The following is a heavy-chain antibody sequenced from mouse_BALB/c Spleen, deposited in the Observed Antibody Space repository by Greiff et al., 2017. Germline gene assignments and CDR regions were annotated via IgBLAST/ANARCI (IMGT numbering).Heavy chain of an antibody. CDR3: ARHYRYDGNYFDY. CDR1: GFTFSSYA. V-gene: IGHV5-9-3*01. Sequence: EVMLVESGGGLVKPGGSLKLSCAASGFTFSSYAMSWVRQTPEKRLEWVATISSGGSYTYYPDSVKGRFTISRDNAKNTLYLQMSSLRSEDTAMYYCARHYRYDGNYFDYWGQGTTLTVSS. D-gene: IGHD2-14*01. CDR2: ISSGGSYT. J-gene: IGHJ2*01.